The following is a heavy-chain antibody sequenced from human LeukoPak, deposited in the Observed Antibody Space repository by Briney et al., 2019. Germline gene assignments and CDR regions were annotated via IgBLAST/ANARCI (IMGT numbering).Heavy chain of an antibody. J-gene: IGHJ4*02. D-gene: IGHD3-9*01. CDR2: VSGRDTST. CDR1: GVTFSNYA. Sequence: PGGSLRLSCTASGVTFSNYAMSWGRQALGEWVEWGSAVSGRDTSTYYTDSVKGGFTISTDNSKNTLYLQMNSLSAEDTAIYYCAKWGDYDVLTGYYDSDYWGQGTLVTVSS. V-gene: IGHV3-23*01. CDR3: AKWGDYDVLTGYYDSDY.